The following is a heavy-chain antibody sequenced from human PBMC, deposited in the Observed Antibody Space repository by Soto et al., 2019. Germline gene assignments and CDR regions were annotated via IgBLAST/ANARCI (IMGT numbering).Heavy chain of an antibody. CDR3: ARDRANSPDFFDF. CDR1: GGSISSDDYS. CDR2: IYDIGST. D-gene: IGHD1-1*01. Sequence: SETLSLTCTVSGGSISSDDYSWSWIRQPPGKGLEWLGYIYDIGSTSYSPSLESRITISIDTSKNQFSLKLRSVSAADTAVYYCARDRANSPDFFDFWGQGTLVT. J-gene: IGHJ4*02. V-gene: IGHV4-30-4*01.